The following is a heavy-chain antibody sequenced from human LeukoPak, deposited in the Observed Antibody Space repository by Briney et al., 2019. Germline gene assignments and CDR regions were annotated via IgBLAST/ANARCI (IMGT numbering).Heavy chain of an antibody. CDR3: ARRAAYYYDSSGYYRSTTYDY. CDR1: GGSFSGYY. CDR2: INHSGST. V-gene: IGHV4-34*01. J-gene: IGHJ4*02. D-gene: IGHD3-22*01. Sequence: PSETLSLTCAVYGGSFSGYYWSWIRQPPGKGLEWIGEINHSGSTNYNPSLKSRVTISVDTSKNQFSLKLSSVTAADTAVYYCARRAAYYYDSSGYYRSTTYDYWGQGTLVTVSS.